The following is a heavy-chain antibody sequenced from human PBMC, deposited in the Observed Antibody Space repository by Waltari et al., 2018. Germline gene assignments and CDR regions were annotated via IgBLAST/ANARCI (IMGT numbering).Heavy chain of an antibody. J-gene: IGHJ5*02. D-gene: IGHD3-10*01. Sequence: QLQLQESGPGLVEPSETLSLTCTASRGSLSRSSHVWAWLRRPPGKGLGWIGSIYYSGSTFYNPSLKSRVTISVDTSKNQFSLKLTSVTAADTAEYYCARIGSVNWFDPWGQGILVTASS. CDR1: RGSLSRSSHV. CDR2: IYYSGST. V-gene: IGHV4-39*01. CDR3: ARIGSVNWFDP.